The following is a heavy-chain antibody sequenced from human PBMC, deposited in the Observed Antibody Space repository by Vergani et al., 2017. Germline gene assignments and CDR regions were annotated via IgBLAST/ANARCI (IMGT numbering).Heavy chain of an antibody. CDR2: ISGSGGST. J-gene: IGHJ6*03. CDR1: GFTFSSYA. V-gene: IGHV3-23*01. CDR3: AVXVGATLLRGTSFHYYYYYMDV. D-gene: IGHD1-26*01. Sequence: EVQLLESGGGLVQPGGSLRLSCAASGFTFSSYAMSWVRQAPGKGLEWVSAISGSGGSTYYADSVKGRFTISRDNSKNTLYLQMNSLRAEDTAVYYCAVXVGATLLRGTSFHYYYYYMDVWGKGTTVTVSS.